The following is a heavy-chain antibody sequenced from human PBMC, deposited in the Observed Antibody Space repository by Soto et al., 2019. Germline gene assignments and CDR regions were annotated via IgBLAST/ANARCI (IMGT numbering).Heavy chain of an antibody. D-gene: IGHD5-12*01. CDR2: IESSSSYI. J-gene: IGHJ4*02. CDR3: ARVDGYTYPNDY. Sequence: EVQLVESGGGLVKPGGSLKLSCAASGFILSTYGMIWVRQAPGQGLEWVSSIESSSSYIYYSDSVKGRFTISRDNAKNSLYLQMNSLRAEDTAVYYCARVDGYTYPNDYWGQGTLGTVSS. CDR1: GFILSTYG. V-gene: IGHV3-21*01.